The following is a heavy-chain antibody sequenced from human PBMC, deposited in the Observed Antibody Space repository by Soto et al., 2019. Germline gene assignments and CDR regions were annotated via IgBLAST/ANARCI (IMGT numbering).Heavy chain of an antibody. J-gene: IGHJ4*02. Sequence: EVQLLESGGGLVQPGGSLRLSCAASGFTFSSYGMTWVRQAPGKGLEWVSFSSATGAGTYYPDSVKGRFTISRDTSKNALYLQMTSLRADDTAVYYCATDRRAGGNYGFYSDFWGQGALLIVSS. CDR1: GFTFSSYG. V-gene: IGHV3-23*01. D-gene: IGHD1-26*01. CDR3: ATDRRAGGNYGFYSDF. CDR2: SSATGAGT.